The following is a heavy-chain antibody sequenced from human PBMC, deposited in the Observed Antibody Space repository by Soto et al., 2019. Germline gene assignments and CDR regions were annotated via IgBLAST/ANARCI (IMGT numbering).Heavy chain of an antibody. D-gene: IGHD3-16*01. Sequence: EVQLLESGGGLVQPGGSLRLSCAASGFTFSSYAMSWVRQAPGKGLEWVSAISGSGGSTYYADSVKGRFTISRDNSKNTLYLPVISLRAEDTAVYYCAKRLGPDYDYIWGSYHGAFDIWGQGTMVTVSS. J-gene: IGHJ3*02. CDR2: ISGSGGST. V-gene: IGHV3-23*01. CDR3: AKRLGPDYDYIWGSYHGAFDI. CDR1: GFTFSSYA.